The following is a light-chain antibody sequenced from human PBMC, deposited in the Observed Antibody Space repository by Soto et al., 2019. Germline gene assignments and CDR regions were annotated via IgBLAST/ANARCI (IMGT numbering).Light chain of an antibody. J-gene: IGLJ1*01. CDR3: CSYAGSSTYA. Sequence: QSALTQPASVSGSPGQSITISSTGTSSDVGSYNLVSWYQQHPGKAPKLMIYEGSKRPSGVSNSFSGSKSGNTASLTISGLQAEDEADYYCCSYAGSSTYAFGTGTKPTVL. V-gene: IGLV2-23*01. CDR2: EGS. CDR1: SSDVGSYNL.